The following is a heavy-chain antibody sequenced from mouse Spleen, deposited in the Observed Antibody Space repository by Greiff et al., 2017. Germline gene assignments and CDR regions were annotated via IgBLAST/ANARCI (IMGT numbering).Heavy chain of an antibody. CDR1: GFNIKDYY. V-gene: IGHV14-1*01. CDR2: IDPEDGDT. D-gene: IGHD2-4*01. CDR3: TLQWDDLSWFAY. Sequence: EVQLQQSGAELVRPGASVKLSCTASGFNIKDYYMHWVKQRPEQGLEWIGRIDPEDGDTEYAPKFQGKATMTADTSSNTAYLQLSSLTSEDTAVYYCTLQWDDLSWFAYWGQGTLVTVSA. J-gene: IGHJ3*01.